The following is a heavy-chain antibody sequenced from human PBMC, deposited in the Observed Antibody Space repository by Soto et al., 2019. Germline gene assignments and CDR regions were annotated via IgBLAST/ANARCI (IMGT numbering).Heavy chain of an antibody. V-gene: IGHV1-2*02. CDR3: ARVSHCSSNRCYPGGFDY. J-gene: IGHJ4*02. CDR2: INPNSGGT. D-gene: IGHD2-2*01. Sequence: ASVKVSCKASGYTFTGYYMHWVRQAPGQGLEWMGWINPNSGGTNYAQKFQGRVTMTRDTSISTAYMELSRLRSDDTAVYYCARVSHCSSNRCYPGGFDYWGQGTLVTVSS. CDR1: GYTFTGYY.